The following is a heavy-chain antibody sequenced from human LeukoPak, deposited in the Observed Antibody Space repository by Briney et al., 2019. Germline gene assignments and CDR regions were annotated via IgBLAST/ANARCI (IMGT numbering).Heavy chain of an antibody. D-gene: IGHD2-2*01. CDR3: GRTGEYQLLTRAFDI. V-gene: IGHV4-30-4*08. CDR1: GGSISSGDYY. J-gene: IGHJ3*02. Sequence: SETLSLTCTVSGGSISSGDYYWSWIRQPPGKGLEWIGYIYYSGSTYYNPSLKSRVTISVDTSKNQFSLKLSSVTAADTAVYYCGRTGEYQLLTRAFDILAQRTMVTVSS. CDR2: IYYSGST.